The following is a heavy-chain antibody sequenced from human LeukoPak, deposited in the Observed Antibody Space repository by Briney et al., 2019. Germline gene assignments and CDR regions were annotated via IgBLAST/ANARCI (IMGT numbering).Heavy chain of an antibody. CDR2: IYHSGST. CDR1: GGSISSGGYY. J-gene: IGHJ5*02. D-gene: IGHD2-2*01. Sequence: SQTLPLTCSVSGGSISSGGYYWNWIRQHPGKGLEWIGYIYHSGSTNYNPSLKSRVTISVDTSKNQFSLKLNSVTAADTAVYYCARDGRYCSTTSCQGWFDPWGQGTLVTVSS. CDR3: ARDGRYCSTTSCQGWFDP. V-gene: IGHV4-31*03.